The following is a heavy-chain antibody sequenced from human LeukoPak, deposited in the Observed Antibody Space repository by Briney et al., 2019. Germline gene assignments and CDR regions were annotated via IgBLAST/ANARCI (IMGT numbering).Heavy chain of an antibody. J-gene: IGHJ4*02. V-gene: IGHV3-48*03. Sequence: GGSLRLSCAASGFTFSSYEMNWVRQAPGKGLEWVSYISGSGRTIYYANSVKGRFTISRDNAKNSLYLQMNSLRAEDTAVYYCARGSGSNDYWGQGTLVTVSS. D-gene: IGHD3-10*01. CDR1: GFTFSSYE. CDR2: ISGSGRTI. CDR3: ARGSGSNDY.